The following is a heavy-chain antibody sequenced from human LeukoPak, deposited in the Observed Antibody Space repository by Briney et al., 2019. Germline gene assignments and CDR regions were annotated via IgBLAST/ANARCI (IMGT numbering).Heavy chain of an antibody. Sequence: SETLSLTCTVSGGSISSYYWSWIRQPPGKGLEWIGYIYYSGSTNYNPSLKSRVTISVDTSKNQFSLKLTSMTAADTAMYYRATARTKGSSWSRFDYWGQGTLVTVSS. D-gene: IGHD6-13*01. V-gene: IGHV4-59*01. J-gene: IGHJ4*02. CDR2: IYYSGST. CDR3: ATARTKGSSWSRFDY. CDR1: GGSISSYY.